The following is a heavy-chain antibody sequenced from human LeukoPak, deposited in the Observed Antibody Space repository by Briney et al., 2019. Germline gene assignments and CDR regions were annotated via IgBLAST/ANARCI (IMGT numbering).Heavy chain of an antibody. CDR3: ARDSYDYGPIDY. D-gene: IGHD4-17*01. V-gene: IGHV3-53*01. CDR1: GFIVGDTH. J-gene: IGHJ4*02. CDR2: VYSGITT. Sequence: GGSLRLSCAGSGFIVGDTHMTWVRQAPGKGLEWVSLVYSGITTHYADSVKGRFTISRDNAKNSLYLQMNSLRAEDTAVYYCARDSYDYGPIDYWGQGTLVTVSS.